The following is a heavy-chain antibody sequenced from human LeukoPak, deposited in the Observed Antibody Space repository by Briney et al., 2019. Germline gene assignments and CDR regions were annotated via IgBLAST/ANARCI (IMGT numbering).Heavy chain of an antibody. D-gene: IGHD6-6*01. V-gene: IGHV4-59*01. Sequence: ASETLSLTCTVSGGSISSYYWSWIRQPPGKGLEWIGYIYYSGSTNYNPSLKSRVTISVDTSKNQFSLKLSSVTAADTAAYYCARGRIAARPWGQGTLVTVSS. CDR1: GGSISSYY. CDR2: IYYSGST. CDR3: ARGRIAARP. J-gene: IGHJ4*02.